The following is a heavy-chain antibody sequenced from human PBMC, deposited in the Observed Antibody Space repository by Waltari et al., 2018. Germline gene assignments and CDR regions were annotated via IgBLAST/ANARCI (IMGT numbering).Heavy chain of an antibody. D-gene: IGHD1-26*01. CDR3: AKRIVGGPFDV. CDR1: GGTFGTYA. V-gene: IGHV1-69*12. J-gene: IGHJ3*01. CDR2: IIPIYRTP. Sequence: QVHLVQSGAEVRKPGSSVKVSCEASGGTFGTYAISWVRQAPGQGLEWLGGIIPIYRTPNYAQKFQGRVNVAADELTTTAYMELSSLRSDDTAVYYCAKRIVGGPFDVWGQGTMVTVSS.